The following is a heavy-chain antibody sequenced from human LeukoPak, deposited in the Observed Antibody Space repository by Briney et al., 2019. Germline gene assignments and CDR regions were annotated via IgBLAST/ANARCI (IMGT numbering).Heavy chain of an antibody. CDR2: INPNSGDT. V-gene: IGHV1-2*02. D-gene: IGHD3-10*01. CDR1: GGYY. Sequence: ASVKVSCKASGGYYMHWVRQAPGQGLEWMGWINPNSGDTTYAQKFQGRVTMTTDTSIDTVFMDLNSLRSDDTAVYFCTREGVATTTDGSGRILGGWLDPWGQGTLVTVSS. CDR3: TREGVATTTDGSGRILGGWLDP. J-gene: IGHJ5*02.